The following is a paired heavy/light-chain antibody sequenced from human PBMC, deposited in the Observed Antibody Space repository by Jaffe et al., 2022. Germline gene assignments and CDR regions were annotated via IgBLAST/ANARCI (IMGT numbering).Light chain of an antibody. Sequence: EIVLTQSPATLSLSPGERATLSCRASQSVSSYLAWYQQKPGQAPRLLIYDASNRATGIPARFSGSGSGTDFTLTISSLEPEDFAVYYCQQRSNWPPGITFGQGTRLEIK. CDR1: QSVSSY. CDR2: DAS. CDR3: QQRSNWPPGIT. J-gene: IGKJ5*01. V-gene: IGKV3-11*01.
Heavy chain of an antibody. Sequence: QVQLVQSGAEVKKPGSSVKVSCKASGGTFSSYAISWVRQAPGQGLEWMGGIIPIFGTANYAQKFQGRVTITADESTSTAYMELSSLRSEDTAVYYCARQALHLGELSSKSYIDYWGQGTLVTVSS. V-gene: IGHV1-69*01. J-gene: IGHJ4*02. CDR2: IIPIFGTA. D-gene: IGHD3-16*02. CDR3: ARQALHLGELSSKSYIDY. CDR1: GGTFSSYA.